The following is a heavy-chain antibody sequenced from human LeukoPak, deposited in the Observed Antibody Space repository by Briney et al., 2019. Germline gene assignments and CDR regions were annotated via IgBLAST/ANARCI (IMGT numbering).Heavy chain of an antibody. CDR2: ISGSGGST. CDR3: AKDRDCSSTSCYSDY. Sequence: GGSLRLSCAASGFTFSSYAMSWVRQAPGKGLEWGSAISGSGGSTYYADSVKGRSTISRDNSKNTLYLQMNSLRAEDTAVYYCAKDRDCSSTSCYSDYWGQGTLVTVSS. CDR1: GFTFSSYA. J-gene: IGHJ4*02. V-gene: IGHV3-23*01. D-gene: IGHD2-2*01.